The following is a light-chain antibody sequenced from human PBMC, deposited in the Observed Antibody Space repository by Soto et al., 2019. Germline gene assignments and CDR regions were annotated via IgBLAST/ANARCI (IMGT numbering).Light chain of an antibody. CDR1: ESVRSY. V-gene: IGKV3-15*01. CDR2: GTS. J-gene: IGKJ4*01. CDR3: QQYNNWLALT. Sequence: EIVLTQSPDTLSLSPGERATLSCSASESVRSYLAWYQQKAGQAPRLLIYGTSTRATGIPARFSGSGSGTEFTLTISSLQSEDFAVYYCQQYNNWLALTFGGGNKVDIK.